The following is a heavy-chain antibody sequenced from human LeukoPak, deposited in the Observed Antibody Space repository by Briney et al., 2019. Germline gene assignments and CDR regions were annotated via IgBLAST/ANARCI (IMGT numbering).Heavy chain of an antibody. J-gene: IGHJ4*02. D-gene: IGHD1-26*01. Sequence: GGSLRLSCAASGFTFSSYWMHWVRQAPGKGLVWVSRINSDGSSSSYADSVKGRFTISRDKSKNTLYLQMNSLRAEDTAIYYCAKSIVNSGTYIPFDYWGQGTLVTVSS. CDR3: AKSIVNSGTYIPFDY. V-gene: IGHV3-74*01. CDR1: GFTFSSYW. CDR2: INSDGSSS.